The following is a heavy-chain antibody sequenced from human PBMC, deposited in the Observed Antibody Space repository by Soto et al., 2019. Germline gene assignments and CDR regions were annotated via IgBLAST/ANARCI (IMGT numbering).Heavy chain of an antibody. J-gene: IGHJ4*02. V-gene: IGHV3-23*01. CDR2: ISGSGGST. Sequence: GGSLRLSCAASGFTFSSYAMSWVRQAPGKGLEWVSAISGSGGSTYYADSVKGRFTISRDNSKNTLYLQMNSLRAEDTAVYYCAKEDGYCSGGSCYTYFDYWGQGTLVTVSS. D-gene: IGHD2-15*01. CDR3: AKEDGYCSGGSCYTYFDY. CDR1: GFTFSSYA.